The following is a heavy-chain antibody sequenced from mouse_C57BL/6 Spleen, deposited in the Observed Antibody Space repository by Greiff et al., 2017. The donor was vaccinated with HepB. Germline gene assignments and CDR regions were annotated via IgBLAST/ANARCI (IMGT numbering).Heavy chain of an antibody. V-gene: IGHV1-9*01. CDR1: GYTFTGYW. Sequence: VQLQQSGAELMKPGASVKLSCKATGYTFTGYWIEWVKQRPGHGLEWIGEILTGSGSTNYNEKLKGKATFTADTSSNTAYMQLSSLTTEDSASYYCAREGGYGGMDYWGQGTSVTVSS. CDR2: ILTGSGST. D-gene: IGHD2-2*01. J-gene: IGHJ4*01. CDR3: AREGGYGGMDY.